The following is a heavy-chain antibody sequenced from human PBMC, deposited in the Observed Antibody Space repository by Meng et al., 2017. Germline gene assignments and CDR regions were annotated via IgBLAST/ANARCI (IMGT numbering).Heavy chain of an antibody. CDR3: LDEAPRSDY. CDR2: ISGDGSIT. Sequence: EGQLVGSGGGSVQPGGSLRLSCAASGFTFNNYWMHWVRQVPGKGLVWVSRISGDGSITNYAGSVKGRFTISRDNAKNTLYLQMNSLRPEDTAVYYCLDEAPRSDYWGQGSLVTVSS. CDR1: GFTFNNYW. J-gene: IGHJ4*02. D-gene: IGHD1-1*01. V-gene: IGHV3-74*01.